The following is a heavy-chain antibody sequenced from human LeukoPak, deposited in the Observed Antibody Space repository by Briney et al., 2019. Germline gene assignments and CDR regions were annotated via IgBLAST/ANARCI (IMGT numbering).Heavy chain of an antibody. V-gene: IGHV4-39*01. CDR2: IYYSGST. J-gene: IGHJ4*02. CDR1: GGSISSSSYY. D-gene: IGHD3-22*01. CDR3: ARRGPNYYDSSGPDY. Sequence: SETLSLTCTVSGGSISSSSYYWGWIRQPPGKGLEWIGSIYYSGSTYYNPSLKSRVTISVDTSKNQFSLKLSSVTAADTAVYYCARRGPNYYDSSGPDYWGQGTLVTASS.